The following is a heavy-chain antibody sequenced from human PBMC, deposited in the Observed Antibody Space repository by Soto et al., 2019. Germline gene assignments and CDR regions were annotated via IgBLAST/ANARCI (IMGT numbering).Heavy chain of an antibody. V-gene: IGHV3-15*07. CDR3: TTDTSGSYGYHPLDY. Sequence: EVQLVESGGGWVTPGGSLRLSCAASGFSFTNAWMNWVRQAPGKGLEWVGRIKSKTDRGTTDYGAPVKGRFTISRDDSKKTLYLQMNSLKIEDTAVYYCTTDTSGSYGYHPLDYWGQGTLVTISS. D-gene: IGHD5-18*01. CDR2: IKSKTDRGTT. J-gene: IGHJ4*02. CDR1: GFSFTNAW.